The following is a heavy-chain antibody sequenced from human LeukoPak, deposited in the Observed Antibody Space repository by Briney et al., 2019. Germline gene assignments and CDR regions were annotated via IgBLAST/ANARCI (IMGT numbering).Heavy chain of an antibody. CDR1: GFTYISYG. D-gene: IGHD5-12*01. J-gene: IGHJ4*02. CDR2: ISYDGSNK. CDR3: AKERWLRFFDY. Sequence: GRSLRLSCAASGFTYISYGMHWVRQAPGKGLEWVAVISYDGSNKYYADSVKGRFTISRDNSKNTLYLEMNSLRAEGTAVYYCAKERWLRFFDYWGQGTLVTVSS. V-gene: IGHV3-30*18.